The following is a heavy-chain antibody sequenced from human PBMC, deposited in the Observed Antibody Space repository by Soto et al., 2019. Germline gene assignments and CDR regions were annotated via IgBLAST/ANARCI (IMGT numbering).Heavy chain of an antibody. Sequence: QVQLQESGPGLVKPSQTLSLTCTVSGGSISSGGYYWSWIRQHPGKGLEWIGYIYYIRSTYYNPSLKSRVTISVDTSKNQFSLKLSSVTAADTVVYYCASGSGSYYSWFDPWGQGTLVTVSS. CDR2: IYYIRST. CDR3: ASGSGSYYSWFDP. CDR1: GGSISSGGYY. J-gene: IGHJ5*02. D-gene: IGHD3-10*01. V-gene: IGHV4-31*03.